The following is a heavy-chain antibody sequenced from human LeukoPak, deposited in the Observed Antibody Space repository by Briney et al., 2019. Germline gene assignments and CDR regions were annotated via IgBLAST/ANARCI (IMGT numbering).Heavy chain of an antibody. Sequence: GGSLRLSCEVSGFTFSSYHMNWVRQAPGKGLEWVSSIGSSGSYIYYADSVKGRFTISRDNAKNSLYLQMNSLRAEDTAVYYCARAVATTYYFDYWGQGTLVTVSS. CDR2: IGSSGSYI. CDR1: GFTFSSYH. D-gene: IGHD2-15*01. J-gene: IGHJ4*02. CDR3: ARAVATTYYFDY. V-gene: IGHV3-21*01.